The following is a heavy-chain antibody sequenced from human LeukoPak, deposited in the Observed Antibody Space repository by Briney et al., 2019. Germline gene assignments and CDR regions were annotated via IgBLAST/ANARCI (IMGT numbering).Heavy chain of an antibody. CDR2: MNPNSGNT. CDR3: ARVNTYYYGSGVSRAFHM. D-gene: IGHD3-10*01. CDR1: GYTFTSYD. Sequence: ASVKVSCKASGYTFTSYDINWVRQATGQGLEWMGWMNPNSGNTGYAQKFQGSVTMTRNTSTATAYMELSSLKSEDTAVYYCARVNTYYYGSGVSRAFHMWGQGTMVTVSS. J-gene: IGHJ3*02. V-gene: IGHV1-8*01.